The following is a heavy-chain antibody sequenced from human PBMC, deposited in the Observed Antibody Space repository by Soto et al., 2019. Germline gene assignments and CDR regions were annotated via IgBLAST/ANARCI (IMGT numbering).Heavy chain of an antibody. CDR3: ARLTGSDRPPPGDYFDY. D-gene: IGHD3-9*01. J-gene: IGHJ4*02. CDR2: IIPILGIA. CDR1: GGTFSSYT. V-gene: IGHV1-69*02. Sequence: ASVKVSCKASGGTFSSYTISWVRQAPGQGLEWMGRIIPILGIANYAQKFQGRVTITADKSTSTAYMELSSLRSEDTAVYYCARLTGSDRPPPGDYFDYWGQGTLVTVSS.